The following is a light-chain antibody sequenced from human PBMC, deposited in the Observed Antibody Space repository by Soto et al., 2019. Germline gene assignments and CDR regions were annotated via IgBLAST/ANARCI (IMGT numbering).Light chain of an antibody. Sequence: EIVLSQSPGTLSLSPGERATLSCRASQSVSSSYLAWYQQKPGQAPRLLIYGASSRATGIPDRFSGSGSGTDFTLTISRLEPEDFAVYYCHQCGSSPSTFGQGT. J-gene: IGKJ1*01. CDR1: QSVSSSY. V-gene: IGKV3-20*01. CDR2: GAS. CDR3: HQCGSSPST.